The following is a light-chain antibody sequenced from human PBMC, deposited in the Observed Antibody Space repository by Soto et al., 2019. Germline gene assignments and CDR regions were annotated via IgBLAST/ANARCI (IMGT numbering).Light chain of an antibody. Sequence: DIQMTQSPSSLSASVGDRVTITCRASQGISNYLAWYQQKTGKVPTLLIYSASILQSGVTSRFSGSGSGTDFALTISSLQPEDVATYSCQKYNSAPFTFGPGTKVDIK. CDR3: QKYNSAPFT. CDR2: SAS. CDR1: QGISNY. V-gene: IGKV1-27*01. J-gene: IGKJ3*01.